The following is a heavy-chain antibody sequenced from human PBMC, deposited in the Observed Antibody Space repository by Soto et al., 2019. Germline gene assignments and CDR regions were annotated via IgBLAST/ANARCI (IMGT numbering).Heavy chain of an antibody. D-gene: IGHD6-13*01. CDR2: IYYSGST. CDR3: ARHQNRAPTYSSSWYNWFDP. CDR1: GGSISSSSYY. Sequence: QLQLQESGPGLVKPSETLSLTCTVSGGSISSSSYYWGWIRQPPGKGLEWIGSIYYSGSTYYNPSLKSRVTISVDTSKNQFSLKLSSVTAADTAVYYCARHQNRAPTYSSSWYNWFDPWGQGTLVTVSS. V-gene: IGHV4-39*01. J-gene: IGHJ5*02.